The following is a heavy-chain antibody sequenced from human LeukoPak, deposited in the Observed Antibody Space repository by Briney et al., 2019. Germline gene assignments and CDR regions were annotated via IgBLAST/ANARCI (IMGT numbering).Heavy chain of an antibody. CDR1: GYTLTELS. CDR2: FDPEDGET. V-gene: IGHV1-24*01. D-gene: IGHD3-10*01. Sequence: ASVKVSCKVSGYTLTELSMHWVRQAPGKGLEWMGGFDPEDGETIYAQKFQGRVTMTEDTSTDTAYMELSSLRSEDTAVYYCARDPPLRTMVRGAGEIFTDNWFDPWGQGTLVTVSS. J-gene: IGHJ5*02. CDR3: ARDPPLRTMVRGAGEIFTDNWFDP.